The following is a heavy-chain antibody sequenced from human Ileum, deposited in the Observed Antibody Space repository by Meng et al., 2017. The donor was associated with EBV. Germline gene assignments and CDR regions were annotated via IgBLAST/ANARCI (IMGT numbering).Heavy chain of an antibody. CDR2: ISGSGDNT. CDR1: GVSFSSYA. V-gene: IGHV3-23*01. D-gene: IGHD1-26*01. J-gene: IGHJ4*02. Sequence: GPLWGSGGGLVEPGGSQRLSCDSFGVSFSSYARSWVRQAQGKGLEWVSSISGSGDNTYYADSLKGRFTISRDNSGNTLYLQMNSLRVEDAAVYYCACDAEGELGDYFDYWGQGTLVTVSS. CDR3: ACDAEGELGDYFDY.